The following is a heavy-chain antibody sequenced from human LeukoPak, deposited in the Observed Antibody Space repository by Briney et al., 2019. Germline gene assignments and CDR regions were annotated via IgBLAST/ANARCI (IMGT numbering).Heavy chain of an antibody. V-gene: IGHV1-8*01. D-gene: IGHD4-23*01. CDR3: ARGRGYGGKEDY. Sequence: GASVKVSCKASGYTFTSYDINWVRQATGQGLEWMGWMNPNSGNTGYAQKFQGRVTITRNTSISTAYMEVSSLRSEDTAVYYCARGRGYGGKEDYWGQGTLVTVSS. CDR2: MNPNSGNT. CDR1: GYTFTSYD. J-gene: IGHJ4*02.